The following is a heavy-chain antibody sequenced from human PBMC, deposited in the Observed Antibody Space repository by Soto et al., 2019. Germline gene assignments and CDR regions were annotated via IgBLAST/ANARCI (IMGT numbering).Heavy chain of an antibody. CDR1: GGSISTYY. CDR3: ARGRPWELYDY. J-gene: IGHJ4*02. CDR2: IYYSGST. V-gene: IGHV4-59*12. D-gene: IGHD1-26*01. Sequence: PSETLSLTCTVSGGSISTYYWSLIRQPPGKGLEWVGYIYYSGSTNYNPSLKSRVTISVDTSNNQFSLKLSSMTAADTAVYYCARGRPWELYDYWGQGTMVTVS.